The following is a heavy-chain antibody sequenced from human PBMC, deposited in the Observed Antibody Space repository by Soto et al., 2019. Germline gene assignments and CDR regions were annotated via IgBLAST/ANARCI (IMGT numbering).Heavy chain of an antibody. V-gene: IGHV4-39*01. CDR3: ARLPLYCSGGTALSDIYF. CDR1: GGMLSTSSYY. Sequence: TYTVSGGMLSTSSYYWGWIRQPPVKGLEWIGSIYYSGSTYYNPSLNSRVTISVDTSKNQFSLKLSSVTAADTAVYYCARLPLYCSGGTALSDIYF. CDR2: IYYSGST. J-gene: IGHJ4*01. D-gene: IGHD2-15*01.